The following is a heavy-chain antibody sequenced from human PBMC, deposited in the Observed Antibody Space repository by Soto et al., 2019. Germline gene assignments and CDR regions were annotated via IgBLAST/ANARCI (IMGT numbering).Heavy chain of an antibody. CDR3: ARDLGPYSSSWYYYYYGMDV. CDR1: GGSISSGSYY. D-gene: IGHD6-13*01. J-gene: IGHJ6*02. V-gene: IGHV4-39*07. Sequence: SETLSLTCTVSGGSISSGSYYWGWIRRPPGKGLEWLGSIYYSGSTYYNPSLKSRVTISVDTSKNQFSLKLSSVTAADTAVYYCARDLGPYSSSWYYYYYGMDVWGQGTTVTVSS. CDR2: IYYSGST.